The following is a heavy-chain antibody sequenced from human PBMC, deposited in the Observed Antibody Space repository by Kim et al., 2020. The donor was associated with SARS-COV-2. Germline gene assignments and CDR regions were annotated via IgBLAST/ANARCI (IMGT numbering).Heavy chain of an antibody. Sequence: GGSLRLSCAASGFTFDDYAMHWVRQAPGKGLEWVSGISWNSGSIGYADSVKGRFTISRDNAKNSLYLQMNSLRAEDTALYYCAKDGASFYGSGSYYYWGQGTLVTVSS. CDR3: AKDGASFYGSGSYYY. V-gene: IGHV3-9*01. J-gene: IGHJ4*02. D-gene: IGHD3-10*01. CDR1: GFTFDDYA. CDR2: ISWNSGSI.